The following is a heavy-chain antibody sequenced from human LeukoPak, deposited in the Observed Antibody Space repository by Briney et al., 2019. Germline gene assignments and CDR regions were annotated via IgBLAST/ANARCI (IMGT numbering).Heavy chain of an antibody. J-gene: IGHJ4*02. CDR1: GFTFSGSA. D-gene: IGHD6-13*01. V-gene: IGHV3-73*01. Sequence: GGSLRLSCAASGFTFSGSAMHWVRQASGKGLEWLGRIRSKADSYTTAYAAPVKGRFIVSRDDSKNTAYLQMNSLKTEDTAVYYCRAAADLNDYWGQGTLVTVSS. CDR3: RAAADLNDY. CDR2: IRSKADSYTT.